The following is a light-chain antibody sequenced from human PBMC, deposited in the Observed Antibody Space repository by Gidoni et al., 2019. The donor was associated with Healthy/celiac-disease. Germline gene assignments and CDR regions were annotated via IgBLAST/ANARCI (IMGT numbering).Light chain of an antibody. CDR3: QQYYSTPQT. V-gene: IGKV4-1*01. J-gene: IGKJ1*01. CDR2: WAS. CDR1: QSVLYSSNNTKY. Sequence: DIVMTQSPDSLAVSLGERATINCKSSQSVLYSSNNTKYLAWYQQKPGQPPKLLIYWASTRESGVPDRFSGSGSGTDFTLTISSLQAEDVAVYYCQQYYSTPQTFGQGTKVEIK.